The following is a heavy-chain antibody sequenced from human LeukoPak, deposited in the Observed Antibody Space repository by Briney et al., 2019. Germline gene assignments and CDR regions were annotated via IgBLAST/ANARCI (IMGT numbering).Heavy chain of an antibody. V-gene: IGHV3-48*03. Sequence: GGSLRLSCAASGFTFSSYEMNWVRQAPGKGLEGVSYISMRVNATYYADSVKGRFTISRDNTKKSLYLQMKTLRAEDTGVYYCARLGLGELAFDYWGQGTLVTVSS. CDR2: ISMRVNAT. D-gene: IGHD3-10*01. J-gene: IGHJ4*02. CDR1: GFTFSSYE. CDR3: ARLGLGELAFDY.